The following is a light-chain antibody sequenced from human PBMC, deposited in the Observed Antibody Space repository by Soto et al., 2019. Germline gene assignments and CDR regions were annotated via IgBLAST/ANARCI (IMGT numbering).Light chain of an antibody. J-gene: IGLJ1*01. Sequence: QSALTQPASVSGSPGQSITISCTGTSSDVGGYIYVSWYHQHPGKAPKLMVFDVNNRPSGVSNRFSGSKSGNTASLTISHLQAEDDADYYCVSYTASASYVFGTGTKLTVL. CDR2: DVN. CDR1: SSDVGGYIY. V-gene: IGLV2-14*01. CDR3: VSYTASASYV.